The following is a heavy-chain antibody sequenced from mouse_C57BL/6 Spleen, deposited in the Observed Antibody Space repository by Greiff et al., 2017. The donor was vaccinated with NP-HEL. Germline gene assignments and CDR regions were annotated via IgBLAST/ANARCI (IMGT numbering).Heavy chain of an antibody. V-gene: IGHV5-4*01. J-gene: IGHJ4*01. D-gene: IGHD1-1*01. CDR1: GFTFSSYA. CDR3: AREGVITTVVPLYYYAMDD. CDR2: ISDGGSYT. Sequence: EVQGVESGGGLVKPGGSLKLSCAASGFTFSSYAMSWVRQTPEKRLEWVATISDGGSYTYYPDKVKGRFTISRDNAKNNLYLQMSHLKSEDTAMYYGAREGVITTVVPLYYYAMDDWGQGTSVTVSS.